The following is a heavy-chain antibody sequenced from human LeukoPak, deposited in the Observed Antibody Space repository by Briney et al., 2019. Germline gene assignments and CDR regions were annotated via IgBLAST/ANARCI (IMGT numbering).Heavy chain of an antibody. CDR1: GGSISSYY. D-gene: IGHD2/OR15-2a*01. CDR2: ISDIGSI. Sequence: PSETLSLTCTVSGGSISSYYWSWIRQPPGKGLEWIAYISDIGSINYNPSLKSRVTVSLDTSKNQFSLKLSSVTAADTAVYYCAGHHPRNTVDFWGQGTLVTVSS. J-gene: IGHJ4*02. CDR3: AGHHPRNTVDF. V-gene: IGHV4-59*08.